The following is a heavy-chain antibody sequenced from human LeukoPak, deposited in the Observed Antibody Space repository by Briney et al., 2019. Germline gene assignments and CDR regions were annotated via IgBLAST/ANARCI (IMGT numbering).Heavy chain of an antibody. CDR1: GFTFSSYA. CDR2: ISGSGGST. D-gene: IGHD6-19*01. CDR3: AKELTRPNRPVAGLNY. V-gene: IGHV3-23*01. J-gene: IGHJ4*02. Sequence: GGSLRLSCAASGFTFSSYAMSWVRQAPGKGLEWVSGISGSGGSTYYADSVKGRFTISRDDSKNTLYLQMNSLRTEDTAVYYCAKELTRPNRPVAGLNYWGQGTLVTVSS.